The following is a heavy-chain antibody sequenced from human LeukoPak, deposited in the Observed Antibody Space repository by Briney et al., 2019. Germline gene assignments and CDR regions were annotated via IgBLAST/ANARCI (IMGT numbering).Heavy chain of an antibody. Sequence: GGTLRLSCAASGFTFSTYDMKWGRQAPGKGLEWVSSITASGGSTFYANSVKGRFTIPRDNAKNTLYLQMNSLRAEDTAIYYCAKGAWYIEYWGQGTLVTVSS. CDR3: AKGAWYIEY. V-gene: IGHV3-23*01. CDR2: ITASGGST. J-gene: IGHJ4*02. CDR1: GFTFSTYD.